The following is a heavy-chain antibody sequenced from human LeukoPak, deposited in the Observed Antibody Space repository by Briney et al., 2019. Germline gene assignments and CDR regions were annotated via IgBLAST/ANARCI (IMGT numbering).Heavy chain of an antibody. CDR3: ARQGVVGATGFDY. CDR2: IYSSGST. D-gene: IGHD1-26*01. J-gene: IGHJ4*02. Sequence: SETLSLTCSVSGGSISSISYYWGWIRQPPGKRLEWIGNIYSSGSTYNNPSLKSRVIISVDTSKNQFSLKLTSVTAADTAVYYCARQGVVGATGFDYWGQGTLVTVSS. CDR1: GGSISSISYY. V-gene: IGHV4-39*01.